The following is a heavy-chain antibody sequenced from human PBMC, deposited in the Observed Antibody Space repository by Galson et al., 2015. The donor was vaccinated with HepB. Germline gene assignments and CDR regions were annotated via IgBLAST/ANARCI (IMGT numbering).Heavy chain of an antibody. CDR2: INPSSGRT. J-gene: IGHJ5*02. Sequence: SVKVSCKASGYTFTSYHMHWVRQAPGQGLEWMGIINPSSGRTSYAQKFQGSVTMTRDTSTSTVYMELSSLRSEDTAMYFCARDRFDPWGQGTLVTVSS. V-gene: IGHV1-46*01. CDR3: ARDRFDP. CDR1: GYTFTSYH.